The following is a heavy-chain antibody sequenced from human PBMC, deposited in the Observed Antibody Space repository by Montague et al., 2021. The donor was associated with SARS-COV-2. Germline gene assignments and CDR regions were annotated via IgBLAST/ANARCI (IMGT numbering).Heavy chain of an antibody. CDR3: ASSLVWFEIHY. CDR2: ISYDGSNK. CDR1: GFTFSSYA. Sequence: SLRLSCAASGFTFSSYAMHWVRQAPGKGLEWVAVISYDGSNKYYADSVKGRFTISGDNSKNTLYLQMNSLRAEDTAVYYCASSLVWFEIHYWGQGTLVTVPA. D-gene: IGHD3-10*01. V-gene: IGHV3-30*04. J-gene: IGHJ4*02.